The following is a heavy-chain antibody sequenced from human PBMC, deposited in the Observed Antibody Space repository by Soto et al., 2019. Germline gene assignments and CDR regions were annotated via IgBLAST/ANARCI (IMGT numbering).Heavy chain of an antibody. CDR1: GFTFSSYA. V-gene: IGHV3-30-3*01. D-gene: IGHD3-3*01. Sequence: GGSLRLSCAASGFTFSSYAMHWVRQAPGKGLEWVAVISYDGSNKYYADSVKGRFTISRDNSKNTLYLQMNSLRAEDTAVYYCARDYGATYYDFWSGYYTGGAGYYYYYGMDVWGQGTTVTVSS. CDR3: ARDYGATYYDFWSGYYTGGAGYYYYYGMDV. CDR2: ISYDGSNK. J-gene: IGHJ6*02.